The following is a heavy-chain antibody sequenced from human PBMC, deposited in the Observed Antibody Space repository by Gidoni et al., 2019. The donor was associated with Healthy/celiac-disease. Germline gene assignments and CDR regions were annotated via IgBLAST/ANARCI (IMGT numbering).Heavy chain of an antibody. D-gene: IGHD2-21*02. J-gene: IGHJ4*02. CDR3: ARDDVVVTLDY. Sequence: EVQLVESGGGLVKPGGSLRLSCAAPGFTFSSYSMNWVRRSPGKGLEWVSSIRSSSSYIYYADSVKGRFTISRDNAKNSLYLQMNSLRAEDTAVYYCARDDVVVTLDYWGQGTLVTVSS. CDR1: GFTFSSYS. CDR2: IRSSSSYI. V-gene: IGHV3-21*01.